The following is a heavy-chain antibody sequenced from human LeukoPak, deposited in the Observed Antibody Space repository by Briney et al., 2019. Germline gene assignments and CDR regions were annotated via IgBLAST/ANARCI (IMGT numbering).Heavy chain of an antibody. V-gene: IGHV1-69*13. Sequence: SVKVSCKASGGTFSSYAISWVRQAPGQGLEWMGGIIPIFGTANYAQKFQGRVTITADESTSTAYMELSSLRSEDTAVYYCAMSIVVVVAATTFDYWGQGTLVTASS. J-gene: IGHJ4*02. CDR1: GGTFSSYA. CDR3: AMSIVVVVAATTFDY. CDR2: IIPIFGTA. D-gene: IGHD2-15*01.